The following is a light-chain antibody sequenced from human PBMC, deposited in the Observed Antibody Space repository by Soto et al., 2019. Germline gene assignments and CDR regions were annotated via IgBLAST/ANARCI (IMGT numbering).Light chain of an antibody. Sequence: EIVLTQSPGTLSLSPGERATLSCRASQAFGSTYLAWYQQKPGQAPRLLIYAVSSRATGIPDRFGGSGSGTDFTLTISRLEPEDFAVYYCQHYGSSKFTFGPGTKVEI. V-gene: IGKV3-20*01. CDR1: QAFGSTY. J-gene: IGKJ3*01. CDR2: AVS. CDR3: QHYGSSKFT.